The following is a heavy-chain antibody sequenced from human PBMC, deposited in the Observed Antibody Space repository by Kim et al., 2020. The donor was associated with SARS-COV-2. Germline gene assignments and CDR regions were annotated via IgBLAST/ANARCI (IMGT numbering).Heavy chain of an antibody. Sequence: GGSLRLSCAASGFTFSSYSMNWVRQAPGKGLEWVSSISSSSSYIYYADSVKGRFTISRDNAKNSLYLQMNSLRAEDTAVYYCARESRVKVVTANPYHDAFDIWGQGTMVTVSS. V-gene: IGHV3-21*01. J-gene: IGHJ3*02. D-gene: IGHD2-21*02. CDR2: ISSSSSYI. CDR1: GFTFSSYS. CDR3: ARESRVKVVTANPYHDAFDI.